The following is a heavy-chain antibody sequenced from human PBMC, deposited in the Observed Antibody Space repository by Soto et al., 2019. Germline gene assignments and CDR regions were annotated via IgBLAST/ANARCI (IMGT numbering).Heavy chain of an antibody. J-gene: IGHJ4*02. CDR2: IYYSGGT. CDR1: GGSISSYY. Sequence: QVQLQESGPGLVKPSETLSLTCTVSGGSISSYYWSWIRQPPGKGLEWIGYIYYSGGTNYKPSLKSRVTISVDTSKNQFSLKLSSVTAADTAVYYFARRYGVYFDYWGQGTLVTVSS. D-gene: IGHD4-17*01. V-gene: IGHV4-59*08. CDR3: ARRYGVYFDY.